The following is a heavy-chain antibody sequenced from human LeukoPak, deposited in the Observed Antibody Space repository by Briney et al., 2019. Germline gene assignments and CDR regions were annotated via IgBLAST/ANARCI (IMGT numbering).Heavy chain of an antibody. D-gene: IGHD3-10*01. CDR3: ARALTSRSFFDY. CDR2: MNPHSGGT. Sequence: ASVKVSCTASGYSFAGYYMHWVRQAPGQGLEWVGWMNPHSGGTNDAQKFQGRVTMTRDTSISTAYMELSRLTSDDTAVYFCARALTSRSFFDYWGQGTPVTVSS. CDR1: GYSFAGYY. J-gene: IGHJ4*02. V-gene: IGHV1-2*02.